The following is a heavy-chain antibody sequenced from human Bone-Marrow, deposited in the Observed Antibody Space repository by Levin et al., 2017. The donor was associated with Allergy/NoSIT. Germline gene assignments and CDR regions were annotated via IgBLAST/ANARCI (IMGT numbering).Heavy chain of an antibody. J-gene: IGHJ3*02. Sequence: NFMNLGHHGRMKGLEWVSLIDSSGATQYADSVKGRFTLSRDNSKNTLYLQMNSLTAEDTAMYYCTRDYFGSGSSWVAFDIWGQGTMVTVSS. V-gene: IGHV3-53*01. D-gene: IGHD3-10*01. CDR1: NF. CDR2: IDSSGAT. CDR3: TRDYFGSGSSWVAFDI.